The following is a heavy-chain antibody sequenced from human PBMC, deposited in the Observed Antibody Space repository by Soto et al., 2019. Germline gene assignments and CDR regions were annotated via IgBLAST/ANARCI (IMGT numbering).Heavy chain of an antibody. CDR2: IIPMFGIV. J-gene: IGHJ4*02. CDR3: ARGTPVPTYFFDR. V-gene: IGHV1-69*02. CDR1: GGTSSSYT. Sequence: QVQLVQSGAEVKKPGSSVKVSCKASGGTSSSYTISWVRQAPGQGLEWMGRIIPMFGIVKYSQKFQGRVTITADRSSKTAYMELSSLRSEDTAVYYCARGTPVPTYFFDRWGQGSLLTVSS. D-gene: IGHD4-17*01.